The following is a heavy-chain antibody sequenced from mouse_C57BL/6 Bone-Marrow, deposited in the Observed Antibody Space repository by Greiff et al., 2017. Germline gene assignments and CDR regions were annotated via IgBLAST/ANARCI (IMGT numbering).Heavy chain of an antibody. CDR2: IYPGIGST. CDR3: AREDCSGYIYYAMDY. CDR1: GYTFTSYW. V-gene: IGHV1-55*01. Sequence: QVQLQQPGAELVKPGASVKMSCKASGYTFTSYWITWVKQRPGQGLEWIGDIYPGIGSTNYNEKFKSKATLTVDTSSSTAYMQLSSLTSEDSAVYYCAREDCSGYIYYAMDYWGQGNSVTVSS. J-gene: IGHJ4*01. D-gene: IGHD3-2*02.